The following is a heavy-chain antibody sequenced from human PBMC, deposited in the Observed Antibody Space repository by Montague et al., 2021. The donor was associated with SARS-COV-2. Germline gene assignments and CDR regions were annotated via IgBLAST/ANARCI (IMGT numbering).Heavy chain of an antibody. D-gene: IGHD3-22*01. J-gene: IGHJ4*02. CDR2: INDSGST. CDR3: ARDRQHFNMIVVVMTGGEYYFDY. Sequence: SETLSLTCAVYGGSFGGYYWSWIRRPPGKGLEWIGEINDSGSTKYNPSLRSRFIMSVDRSKNQFSLYLSSVTAADTAVYYCARDRQHFNMIVVVMTGGEYYFDYWGQGTLVTVSS. CDR1: GGSFGGYY. V-gene: IGHV4-34*01.